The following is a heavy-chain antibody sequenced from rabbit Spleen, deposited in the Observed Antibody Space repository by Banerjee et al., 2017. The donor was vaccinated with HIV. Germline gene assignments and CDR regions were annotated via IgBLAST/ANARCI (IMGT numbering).Heavy chain of an antibody. J-gene: IGHJ6*01. Sequence: QSLEESGGDLVKPGASLTLTCTASGFSFSTSYYMCWVRQAPGKGLEWIACVTTGSGTTYYASWVKGRFTISKTSSTTVTLQMTSLTAADTATYFCARDTGSSFSSYGMDLWGPGTLVTV. CDR1: GFSFSTSYY. V-gene: IGHV1S40*01. D-gene: IGHD8-1*01. CDR2: VTTGSGTT. CDR3: ARDTGSSFSSYGMDL.